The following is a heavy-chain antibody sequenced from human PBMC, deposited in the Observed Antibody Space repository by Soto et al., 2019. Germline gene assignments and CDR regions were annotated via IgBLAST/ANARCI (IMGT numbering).Heavy chain of an antibody. D-gene: IGHD6-19*01. CDR3: ARSSGYYYYYGIDV. Sequence: SGPTLVNPTQTLTLTCTFSGVSLSASGLCVSWIRQPPGKALEWLALIDLNDDKYYSTSLKTRLTISKDTSKTQVVLTMTNLDPVNTATYYCARSSGYYYYYGIDVWGQGTTVTVSS. V-gene: IGHV2-70*01. CDR2: IDLNDDK. J-gene: IGHJ6*02. CDR1: GVSLSASGLC.